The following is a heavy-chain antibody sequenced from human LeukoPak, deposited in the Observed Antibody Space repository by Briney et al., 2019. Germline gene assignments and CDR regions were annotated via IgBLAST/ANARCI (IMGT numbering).Heavy chain of an antibody. V-gene: IGHV3-48*01. CDR1: GFMFSSYS. J-gene: IGHJ4*02. CDR3: ARDKSYYYGSGRGY. D-gene: IGHD3-10*01. Sequence: GGSLRLSCAASGFMFSSYSMNWVRQAPGRGLEWVSYISSSSSTIYYADSVKGRFTISRDNAKNSLSLQMNSLRAEDTAVYYCARDKSYYYGSGRGYWGQGTLVTVSS. CDR2: ISSSSSTI.